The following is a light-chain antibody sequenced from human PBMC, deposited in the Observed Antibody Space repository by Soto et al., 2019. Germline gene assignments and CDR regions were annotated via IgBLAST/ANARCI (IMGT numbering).Light chain of an antibody. J-gene: IGKJ4*01. CDR2: DAS. CDR3: QQLNGYSLT. V-gene: IGKV1-5*01. CDR1: QGISNW. Sequence: DIQMTQSPSTLSASVRYIVRITFRASQGISNWLAWYQQKPVKAPKLLIYDASSLESGVPSRFSGSESGTEFTLTISSLQPEDFATYYCQQLNGYSLTFGGGTKVDIK.